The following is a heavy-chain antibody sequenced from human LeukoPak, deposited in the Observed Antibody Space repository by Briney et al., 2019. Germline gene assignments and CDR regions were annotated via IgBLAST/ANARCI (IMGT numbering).Heavy chain of an antibody. J-gene: IGHJ4*02. Sequence: SETLSLTCTVSGASISNHYWSWIRQPPGQGLEWIGYIFYSGSTNYNPSLKSRVTISVDTSKNQFSLKLNSVTAADTAVYYCARDRGSLYYFDYWGQGTLVTVSS. CDR2: IFYSGST. D-gene: IGHD3-10*01. CDR3: ARDRGSLYYFDY. CDR1: GASISNHY. V-gene: IGHV4-59*11.